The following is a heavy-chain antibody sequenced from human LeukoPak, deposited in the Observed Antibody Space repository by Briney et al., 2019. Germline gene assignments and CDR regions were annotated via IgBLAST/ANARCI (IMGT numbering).Heavy chain of an antibody. CDR2: IYSGGST. J-gene: IGHJ3*01. Sequence: GGSLRLSCAASGFTVSSNYMSWVRQAPGKGLEWVSVIYSGGSTYYAGSVKGRFTISRHNSENTLYLQMNSLRPEDTAVYYCAREYSSSRSDAFDVWGPGTMVSVSS. CDR1: GFTVSSNY. CDR3: AREYSSSRSDAFDV. D-gene: IGHD6-13*01. V-gene: IGHV3-53*04.